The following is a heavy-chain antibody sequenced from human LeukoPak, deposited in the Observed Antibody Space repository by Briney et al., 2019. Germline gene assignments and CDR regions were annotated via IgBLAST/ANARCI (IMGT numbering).Heavy chain of an antibody. CDR1: GFTFSSYS. J-gene: IGHJ4*02. Sequence: GGSLRLSCAASGFTFSSYSMNWVRQAPGKGLEWVSSISSSSSYIYYADSVKGRYTISRDNAKNSLYLQMNSLRAEDTAVYYCARWEGATLFDYWGQGALVTVSS. V-gene: IGHV3-21*01. CDR2: ISSSSSYI. CDR3: ARWEGATLFDY. D-gene: IGHD1-26*01.